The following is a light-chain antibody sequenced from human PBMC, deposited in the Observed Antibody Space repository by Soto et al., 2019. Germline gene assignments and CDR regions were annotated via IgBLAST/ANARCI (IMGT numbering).Light chain of an antibody. CDR3: QQYGSSSWT. CDR2: GAS. CDR1: QSISTTY. Sequence: EIVLTQSPGTLSLSPGEGATLSCRASQSISTTYLAWYQQKPGQAPRLLIYGASSRATGIPDRFSGSGSETDFTLTISRLEPEDFAVYYCQQYGSSSWTFGQGTRWISN. V-gene: IGKV3-20*01. J-gene: IGKJ1*01.